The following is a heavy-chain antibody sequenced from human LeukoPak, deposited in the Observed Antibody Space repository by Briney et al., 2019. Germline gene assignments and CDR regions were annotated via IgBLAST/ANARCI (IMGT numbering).Heavy chain of an antibody. CDR3: ARSLDGYNPGDY. CDR1: GGSIRSGSNY. Sequence: SQTLSLTCTVSGGSIRSGSNYWTWIWQPAGKGLEWIGRIYTSGTTHYNPSLKSRVTISVDTSKNQFSLKLSSVTAADTAVYYCARSLDGYNPGDYWGQGTLVTVSS. D-gene: IGHD5-24*01. V-gene: IGHV4-61*02. J-gene: IGHJ4*02. CDR2: IYTSGTT.